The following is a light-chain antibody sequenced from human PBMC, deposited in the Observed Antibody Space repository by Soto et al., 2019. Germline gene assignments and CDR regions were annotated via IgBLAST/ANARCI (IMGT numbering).Light chain of an antibody. J-gene: IGKJ1*01. CDR2: DAS. V-gene: IGKV1-39*01. Sequence: DIQMTQSPSTLAASVGDRVTIACRASQRIRNWLAWYQQKPGKAPKLLSHDASSLQSRVPSRFSASGAGTDFTLTISSLQPEDFATYYCQQSYSTPRTFGQGTKV. CDR3: QQSYSTPRT. CDR1: QRIRNW.